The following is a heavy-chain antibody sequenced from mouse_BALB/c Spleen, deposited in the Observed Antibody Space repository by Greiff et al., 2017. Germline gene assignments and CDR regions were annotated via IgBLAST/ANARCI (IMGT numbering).Heavy chain of an antibody. CDR3: ARYPYDYDEVDY. Sequence: DVQLQESGPGLVKPSQSLSLTCTVTGYSITSDYAWNWIRQFPGNKLEWMGYISYSGSTSYNPSLKSRISITRDTSKNQFFLQLNSVTTEDTATYYCARYPYDYDEVDYWGQGTSVTVSS. CDR2: ISYSGST. CDR1: GYSITSDYA. D-gene: IGHD2-4*01. V-gene: IGHV3-2*02. J-gene: IGHJ4*01.